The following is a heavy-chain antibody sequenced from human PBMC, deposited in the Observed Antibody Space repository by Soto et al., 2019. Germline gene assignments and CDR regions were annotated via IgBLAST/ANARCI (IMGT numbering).Heavy chain of an antibody. J-gene: IGHJ6*02. D-gene: IGHD2-21*02. CDR2: IWYDGSNK. V-gene: IGHV3-33*01. CDR1: GFTFSSYG. Sequence: QVQLVESGGGVVQPGRSLRLSCAASGFTFSSYGMHGVRQAPGKGLEWVAVIWYDGSNKYYADSVKGRFTISRDNSKNTLYLQMNSLRAEDTAVYYCARDTGDLYGMDVWGQGTTVTVSS. CDR3: ARDTGDLYGMDV.